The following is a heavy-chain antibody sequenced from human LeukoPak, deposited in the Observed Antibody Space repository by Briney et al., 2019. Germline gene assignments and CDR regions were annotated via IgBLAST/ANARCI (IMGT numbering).Heavy chain of an antibody. CDR2: ISAYNGNT. CDR3: ARHLGGLAAAGALDY. CDR1: GYTFTSYG. J-gene: IGHJ4*02. V-gene: IGHV1-18*01. D-gene: IGHD6-13*01. Sequence: ASVKASCKASGYTFTSYGISWVRQAPGQGLEWMGWISAYNGNTNYAQKLQGRVTMTTDTSTSTAYMELRSLRSDDTAVYYCARHLGGLAAAGALDYWGQGTLVTVSS.